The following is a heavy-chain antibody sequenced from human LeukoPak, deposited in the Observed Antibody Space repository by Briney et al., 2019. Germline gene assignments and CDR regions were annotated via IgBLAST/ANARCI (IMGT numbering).Heavy chain of an antibody. V-gene: IGHV1-69*01. Sequence: SVKVSCKASGGTFSSYAISWVRQAPGQGLEWMGGIIPIFGTANYAQKFQGRVTITADESTSTAYMELSSLRSEDTAVYYCARVKVPAGYMDVWGKGTTVTVSS. CDR2: IIPIFGTA. J-gene: IGHJ6*03. CDR1: GGTFSSYA. CDR3: ARVKVPAGYMDV.